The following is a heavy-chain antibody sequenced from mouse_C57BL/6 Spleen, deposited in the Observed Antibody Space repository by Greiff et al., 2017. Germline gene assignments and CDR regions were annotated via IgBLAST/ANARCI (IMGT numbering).Heavy chain of an antibody. CDR3: ASHYGSGGFAY. V-gene: IGHV5-15*01. Sequence: EVQLVESGGGLVQPGGSLKLSCAASGFTFSDYGMAWVRQAPRKGPEWVAFISNLAYSIYYADPVTGRFTISRENAKNTLYLEMSSLRSEDTAMYYCASHYGSGGFAYWGQGTLVTVSA. D-gene: IGHD2-1*01. CDR2: ISNLAYSI. J-gene: IGHJ3*01. CDR1: GFTFSDYG.